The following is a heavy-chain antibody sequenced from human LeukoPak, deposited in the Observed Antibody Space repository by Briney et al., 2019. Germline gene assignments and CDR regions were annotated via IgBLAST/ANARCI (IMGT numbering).Heavy chain of an antibody. CDR1: GYTFTGYY. CDR2: INPNSGGT. D-gene: IGHD3-22*01. Sequence: AGESLKISCKGSGYTFTGYYMHWVRQAPGQGLEWMGWINPNSGGTNYAQKFQGRVTMTRDTSISTAYMELSRLRSDDTAVYYCAREYYYDSSGYYGYWGQGTLVTVSS. J-gene: IGHJ4*02. V-gene: IGHV1-2*02. CDR3: AREYYYDSSGYYGY.